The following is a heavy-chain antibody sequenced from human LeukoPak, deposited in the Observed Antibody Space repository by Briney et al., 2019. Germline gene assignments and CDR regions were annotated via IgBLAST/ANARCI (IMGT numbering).Heavy chain of an antibody. Sequence: GGSLRLPCAASGFTLSSYGMHWVRQAPGKGLEWVAVIWYDGSNKYYADSVKGRFTISRDNSKNTLYLQMNSLRAEDTAVYYCARRGDRGSSSIAARPIDYWGQGTLVTVSS. CDR3: ARRGDRGSSSIAARPIDY. J-gene: IGHJ4*02. D-gene: IGHD6-6*01. CDR2: IWYDGSNK. CDR1: GFTLSSYG. V-gene: IGHV3-33*01.